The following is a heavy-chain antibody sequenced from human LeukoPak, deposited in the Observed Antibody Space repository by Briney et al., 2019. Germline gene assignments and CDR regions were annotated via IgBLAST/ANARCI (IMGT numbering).Heavy chain of an antibody. V-gene: IGHV3-53*01. CDR2: IYSGGST. J-gene: IGHJ4*02. CDR3: ASTLDPNFDY. Sequence: GGSLRLSCAASGFTFSSYAMSWVRQAPGKGLEWVSVIYSGGSTYYADSVKGRFTISRDNSKNTLYLQMNSLRAEDTAVYYCASTLDPNFDYWGQGTLVTVSS. CDR1: GFTFSSYA. D-gene: IGHD3/OR15-3a*01.